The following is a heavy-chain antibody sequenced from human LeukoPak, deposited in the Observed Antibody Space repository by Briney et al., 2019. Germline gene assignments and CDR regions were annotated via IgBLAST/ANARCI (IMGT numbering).Heavy chain of an antibody. CDR1: GFTFSSYS. Sequence: GGSLRLSCAPSGFTFSSYSMNWVCQAPGKGLEWVSSITTCGSYTHYPNSVKGRFTISRDHAKNSLYLQMNSLRAEDTAVYYCARGDYYDSSGKLRLDYWGQGTLVTVSS. V-gene: IGHV3-21*01. CDR2: ITTCGSYT. J-gene: IGHJ4*02. CDR3: ARGDYYDSSGKLRLDY. D-gene: IGHD3-22*01.